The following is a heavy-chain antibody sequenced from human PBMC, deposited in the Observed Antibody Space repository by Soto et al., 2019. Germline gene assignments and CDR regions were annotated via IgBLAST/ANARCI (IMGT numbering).Heavy chain of an antibody. D-gene: IGHD3-3*01. CDR3: ARDRFFGVVIIFFNY. Sequence: ASVKVSCKASGYTFTSYGISWVRQAPGQGLEWMGWISAYNGNTNYAQKLQGRVTMTTDTSTSTAYMELRSLRSDDTAVYYCARDRFFGVVIIFFNYGGQGPLVTVPS. V-gene: IGHV1-18*01. J-gene: IGHJ4*02. CDR2: ISAYNGNT. CDR1: GYTFTSYG.